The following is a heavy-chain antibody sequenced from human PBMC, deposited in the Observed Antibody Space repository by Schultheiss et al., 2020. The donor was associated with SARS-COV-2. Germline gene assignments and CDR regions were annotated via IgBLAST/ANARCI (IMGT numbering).Heavy chain of an antibody. CDR2: IYTSGST. V-gene: IGHV4-4*07. Sequence: SETLSLTCTVSGGSISGYYWSWIRQPAGKGLEWIGRIYTSGSTNYNPSLKSRVTISVDTSKNQFSLKLSSVTAADTAVYYCAREGGCTNGVCLLRWEYNWFDPWGQGTLVTVSS. J-gene: IGHJ5*02. CDR1: GGSISGYY. CDR3: AREGGCTNGVCLLRWEYNWFDP. D-gene: IGHD2-8*01.